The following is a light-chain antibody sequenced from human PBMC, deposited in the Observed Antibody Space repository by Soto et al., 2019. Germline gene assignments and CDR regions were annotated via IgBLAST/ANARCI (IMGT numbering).Light chain of an antibody. CDR2: SNN. J-gene: IGLJ1*01. CDR3: AAWDDSLNAFYV. CDR1: SSNIGSNT. Sequence: QSVLTQPPSASGTPGQRVTISGSASSSNIGSNTVNWYQQLPGTAPKLLIYSNNQRPSGVPDRFSGSKSGTSASLAISGLQSEDEADYYCAAWDDSLNAFYVFGTGTKLTVL. V-gene: IGLV1-44*01.